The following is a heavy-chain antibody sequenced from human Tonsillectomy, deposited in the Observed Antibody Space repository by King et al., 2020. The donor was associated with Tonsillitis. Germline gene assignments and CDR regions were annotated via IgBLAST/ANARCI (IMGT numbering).Heavy chain of an antibody. CDR1: GGSITSVGYY. V-gene: IGHV4-39*01. CDR2: VYHTGST. CDR3: ARHGKHWVAFDY. Sequence: LQLQESDPGLVRPSETLSVTCTVSGGSITSVGYYWAWLRQPPGKGLEWIGSVYHTGSTHYNPALESRVTISLDAAKNQFSLRLSSVTAADTSVFYCARHGKHWVAFDYWGQGTLGTV. J-gene: IGHJ4*02. D-gene: IGHD7-27*01.